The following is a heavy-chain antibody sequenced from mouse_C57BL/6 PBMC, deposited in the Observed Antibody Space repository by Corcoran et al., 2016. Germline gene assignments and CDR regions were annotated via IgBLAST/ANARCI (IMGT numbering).Heavy chain of an antibody. J-gene: IGHJ2*01. CDR1: GYTFTDYY. CDR2: INPNNGGT. Sequence: EVQLQQSGPELVKPGASVKISCMASGYTFTDYYMNWVKQSHGKSLEWIGDINPNNGGTSYNQKFKGKATLTVDKSSSTAYMELRSLTSEDSAVYYCARGFDYWGQGTTLTVSS. V-gene: IGHV1-26*01. CDR3: ARGFDY.